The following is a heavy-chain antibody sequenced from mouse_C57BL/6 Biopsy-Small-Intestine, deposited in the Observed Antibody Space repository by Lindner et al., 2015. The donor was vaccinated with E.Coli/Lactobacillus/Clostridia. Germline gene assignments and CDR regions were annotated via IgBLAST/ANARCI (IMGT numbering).Heavy chain of an antibody. CDR1: GYTFTSYW. V-gene: IGHV1-14*01. D-gene: IGHD3-2*01. CDR3: ARDSPDYVGYFDY. CDR2: ISPYNDGS. J-gene: IGHJ2*03. Sequence: VQLQESGAELAKPGASVKMSCKASGYTFTSYWMHWVKQKPGQGLEWIGYISPYNDGSKYNEKFKGKATLTSDKSSSTAYMELSRLTSEDSAVYYCARDSPDYVGYFDYWGQGTSLTVSS.